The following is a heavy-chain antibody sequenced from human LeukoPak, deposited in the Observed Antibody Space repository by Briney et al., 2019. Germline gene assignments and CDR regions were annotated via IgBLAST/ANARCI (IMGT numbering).Heavy chain of an antibody. D-gene: IGHD6-6*01. J-gene: IGHJ3*02. CDR2: INHSGST. Sequence: SETLSLTCAVYGGSFSGYYWSWIRQPPGKGLEWIGEINHSGSTNYNPSLKSRVTISVDTSKNQFSLKLSSVTAADTAVYYCARDGPGSSDAFDIWGQGTMVTVSS. CDR3: ARDGPGSSDAFDI. V-gene: IGHV4-34*01. CDR1: GGSFSGYY.